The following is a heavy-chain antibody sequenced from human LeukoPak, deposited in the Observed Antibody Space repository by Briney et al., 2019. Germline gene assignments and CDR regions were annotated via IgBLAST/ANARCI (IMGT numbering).Heavy chain of an antibody. CDR1: GFTFSSYA. J-gene: IGHJ5*02. CDR2: ISGSGGST. Sequence: PGGSLRLSCAASGFTFSSYAMSWVRQAPGKGLEWVSAISGSGGSTYYADSVRGRFTISRDNSKNTLYLQMNSLRAEDTAVYYCAKQESWDFWCGQNWFDPWGQGTLVTVSS. V-gene: IGHV3-23*01. D-gene: IGHD3-3*01. CDR3: AKQESWDFWCGQNWFDP.